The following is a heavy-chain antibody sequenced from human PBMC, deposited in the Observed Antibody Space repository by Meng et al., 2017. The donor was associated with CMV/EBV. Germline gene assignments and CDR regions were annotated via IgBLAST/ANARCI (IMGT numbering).Heavy chain of an antibody. D-gene: IGHD1-26*01. J-gene: IGHJ4*02. CDR1: GFTFDDYA. Sequence: GGSLRLSCAASGFTFDDYAMHWVRQAPGKGLEWVSGISWNSGSIGYADSVKGRFTISRDNAKNSLYLQMNSLRAEGTALYYCAKDIGHSGSYPLHYWGQGTLVTVSS. CDR2: ISWNSGSI. CDR3: AKDIGHSGSYPLHY. V-gene: IGHV3-9*01.